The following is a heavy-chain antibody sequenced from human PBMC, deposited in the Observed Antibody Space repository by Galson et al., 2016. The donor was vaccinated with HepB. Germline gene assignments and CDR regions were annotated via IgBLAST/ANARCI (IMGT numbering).Heavy chain of an antibody. Sequence: SLRLSCAASGFTFSSYSMNWVRQAPGKGLEWVSSISSGSSYIYYADPVKGRFTISRDNAKNALYLQMNSLRAEDTAVYYCARGAYSGSYFWYFDLWGRGTLVTVSS. J-gene: IGHJ2*01. D-gene: IGHD1-26*01. CDR3: ARGAYSGSYFWYFDL. CDR1: GFTFSSYS. CDR2: ISSGSSYI. V-gene: IGHV3-21*01.